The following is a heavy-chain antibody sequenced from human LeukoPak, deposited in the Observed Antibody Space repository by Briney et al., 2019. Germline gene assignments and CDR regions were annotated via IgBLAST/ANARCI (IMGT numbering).Heavy chain of an antibody. D-gene: IGHD3-22*01. V-gene: IGHV4-34*01. CDR1: GGSFSGYY. Sequence: PSETLSLTCAVYGGSFSGYYWTWIRQTPEKGLEWIGEMNPSGSTSYNPSLKSRVTVSVDTSKNQFSLKLSSVTAADTAVYYCATLDSSGTHDYWGQGTLVTVSS. J-gene: IGHJ4*02. CDR3: ATLDSSGTHDY. CDR2: MNPSGST.